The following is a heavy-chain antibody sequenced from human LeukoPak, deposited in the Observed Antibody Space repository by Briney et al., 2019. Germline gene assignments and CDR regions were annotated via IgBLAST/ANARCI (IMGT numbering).Heavy chain of an antibody. CDR1: GFTFSSFA. V-gene: IGHV3-23*01. J-gene: IGHJ4*02. Sequence: PGGSLKLSCAASGFTFSSFAMSWVRQAPGKGLEWVSSIGGSGGGTYYADSVKGRFTISRDNSKNTLYLLMNSLRGDDTALYYCAKISGSGSSHSDYWGQGTLVTVSS. CDR3: AKISGSGSSHSDY. CDR2: IGGSGGGT. D-gene: IGHD3-10*01.